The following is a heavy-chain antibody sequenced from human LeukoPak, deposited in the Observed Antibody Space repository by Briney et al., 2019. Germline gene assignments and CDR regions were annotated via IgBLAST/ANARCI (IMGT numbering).Heavy chain of an antibody. J-gene: IGHJ4*02. V-gene: IGHV1-18*01. CDR2: ISGYNGNT. CDR1: GYTFTSYG. D-gene: IGHD6-13*01. Sequence: ASVKVSCKASGYTFTSYGISWVRQAPGQGLEWMGWISGYNGNTNYAQKLQGRVTMTTDTSTSTAYMELRSLRSDDTAVYYCARVTGYVMEDYFDYWGQGTLVTVSS. CDR3: ARVTGYVMEDYFDY.